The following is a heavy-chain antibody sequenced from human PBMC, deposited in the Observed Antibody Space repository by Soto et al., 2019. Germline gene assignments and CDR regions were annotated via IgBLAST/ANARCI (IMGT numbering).Heavy chain of an antibody. Sequence: EVQVVESGGGLVQPGGSLKLSCAASGFSFSDSAIHWVRQASGKGLEWVGRIRSKAKNYATAYAASVNGRFIISRDDSKNTAYLQMNSLKTEDTAVYYCSRLADIVVVPANPWGQGTLVTVSS. CDR1: GFSFSDSA. V-gene: IGHV3-73*01. D-gene: IGHD2-2*01. CDR3: SRLADIVVVPANP. J-gene: IGHJ5*02. CDR2: IRSKAKNYAT.